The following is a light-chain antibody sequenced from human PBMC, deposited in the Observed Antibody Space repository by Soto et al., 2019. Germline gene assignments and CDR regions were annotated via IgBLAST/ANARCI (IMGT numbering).Light chain of an antibody. CDR1: SGHSSYD. CDR2: VNSGGSH. J-gene: IGLJ2*01. V-gene: IGLV4-69*01. Sequence: QSVLTQSPSASASLGASVKLTCTLSSGHSSYDIAWHQQQPDKGPRFLMTVNSGGSHNKGDGIPDRFSGSSSGAERYLTIPSLQSEDEADYYCQTWGTGYVVFGGGTKVTVL. CDR3: QTWGTGYVV.